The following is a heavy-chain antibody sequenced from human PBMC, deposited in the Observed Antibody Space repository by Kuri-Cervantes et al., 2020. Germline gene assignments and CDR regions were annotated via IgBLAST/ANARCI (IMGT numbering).Heavy chain of an antibody. Sequence: GGSLRLSCAASGFTFSSYGMHWVRQAPGKGLEWVAVIWYDGSNKYYADSVKGRFTISRDNSKNTLYLQMNSLRAEDTAVYYCARGVQLQMGTWFDPWGLGALVTVSS. CDR2: IWYDGSNK. CDR1: GFTFSSYG. J-gene: IGHJ5*02. D-gene: IGHD2-2*01. V-gene: IGHV3-33*08. CDR3: ARGVQLQMGTWFDP.